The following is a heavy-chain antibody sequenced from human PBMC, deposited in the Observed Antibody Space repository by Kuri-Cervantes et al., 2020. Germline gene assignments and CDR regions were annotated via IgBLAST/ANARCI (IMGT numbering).Heavy chain of an antibody. V-gene: IGHV3-21*01. CDR2: ISSSSSHI. CDR3: TKALGWYFDL. CDR1: GFTFSSYG. Sequence: GESLKISCAASGFTFSSYGMNWVRQAPGKGLEWVAAISSSSSHIYYGDSVKGRFTISRDNAKNSLFLQMNSLGAEDTAVYYCTKALGWYFDLWGRGTVVTVSS. J-gene: IGHJ2*01.